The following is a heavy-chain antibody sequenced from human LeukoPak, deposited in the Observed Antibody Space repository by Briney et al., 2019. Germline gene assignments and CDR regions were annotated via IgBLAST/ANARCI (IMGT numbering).Heavy chain of an antibody. CDR3: ARDILYYYDSSGYQDI. CDR1: GFTFCSYA. CDR2: ISYDGSNK. D-gene: IGHD3-22*01. V-gene: IGHV3-30-3*01. J-gene: IGHJ3*02. Sequence: GGSLRLSCAASGFTFCSYAMHWVRQAPGKGLEWVAVISYDGSNKYYADSVKGRFTISRDNSKNTLYLQMNSLRAEDTAVYYCARDILYYYDSSGYQDIWGQGTMVTVSS.